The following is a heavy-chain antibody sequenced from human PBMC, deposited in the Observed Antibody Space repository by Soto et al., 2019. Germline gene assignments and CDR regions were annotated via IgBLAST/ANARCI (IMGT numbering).Heavy chain of an antibody. V-gene: IGHV3-33*01. CDR1: GFTFSSYG. J-gene: IGHJ4*02. CDR3: ARTSGYDSSGGMWY. Sequence: QVQLVESGGGVVQPGRSLRLSCAASGFTFSSYGMHWVRQAPGKGLEWVAVIWYDGSNKYYADSVKGRFTISRDNXXNTLYRQMNSLRAEDTAVYYCARTSGYDSSGGMWYWGQGTLVTVSS. D-gene: IGHD3-22*01. CDR2: IWYDGSNK.